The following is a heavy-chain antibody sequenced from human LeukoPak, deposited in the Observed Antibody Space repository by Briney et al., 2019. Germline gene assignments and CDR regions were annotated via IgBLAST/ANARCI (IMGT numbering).Heavy chain of an antibody. Sequence: SVKVSCKASGFTFTSSAMQWVRQARGQRLEWIGWIVVGGGNTNYAQKFQERVTITRDMSTSTAYMELSSLRSEDAAVYYCAAGDYYDSSGYPLRWGQGTLVTVSS. CDR1: GFTFTSSA. D-gene: IGHD3-22*01. CDR3: AAGDYYDSSGYPLR. CDR2: IVVGGGNT. J-gene: IGHJ4*02. V-gene: IGHV1-58*02.